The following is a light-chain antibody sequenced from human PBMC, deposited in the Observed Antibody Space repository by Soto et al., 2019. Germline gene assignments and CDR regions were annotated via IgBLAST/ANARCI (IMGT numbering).Light chain of an antibody. CDR1: QGVSSY. V-gene: IGKV1-8*01. J-gene: IGKJ1*01. CDR3: QQYYSYPLT. Sequence: AIRMTQSPSSLSASTGDRVTITCRASQGVSSYLAWYQQKPGKAPKLLIYAASTLQSGVPSRFSGSGSGTDFTLTINCLQSEDFAIYYCQQYYSYPLTFGQGTRVEIK. CDR2: AAS.